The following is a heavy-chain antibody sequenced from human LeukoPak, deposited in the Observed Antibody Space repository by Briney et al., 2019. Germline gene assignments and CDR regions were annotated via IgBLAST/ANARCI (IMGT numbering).Heavy chain of an antibody. CDR2: ISSSSSYI. Sequence: GGSLRLSCATSGFTFSSYSMNWVRQAPGKGLEWVSSISSSSSYIYYADSVKGRFTISRDNSKNTLYLQMNSLRAEDTAVYCCAKRPYPASAEYFQHWGQGTLVTVSS. D-gene: IGHD3-16*01. V-gene: IGHV3-21*04. CDR3: AKRPYPASAEYFQH. CDR1: GFTFSSYS. J-gene: IGHJ1*01.